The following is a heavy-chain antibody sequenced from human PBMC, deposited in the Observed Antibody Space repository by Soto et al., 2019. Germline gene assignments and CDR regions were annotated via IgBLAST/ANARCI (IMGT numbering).Heavy chain of an antibody. V-gene: IGHV1-46*01. J-gene: IGHJ4*02. CDR3: ARDPRYDSSGYSLDY. CDR2: INPSGGST. D-gene: IGHD3-22*01. Sequence: ASVKVSCKASGYTFINYYIHWVRQAPGQGLGWMGIINPSGGSTTYAQKFQARVTMTRDTSTTTVSMELSSLRSEDTAVYYCARDPRYDSSGYSLDYWGQGTLVTVSS. CDR1: GYTFINYY.